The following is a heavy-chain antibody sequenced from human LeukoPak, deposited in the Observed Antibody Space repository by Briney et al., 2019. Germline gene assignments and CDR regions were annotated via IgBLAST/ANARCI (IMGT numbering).Heavy chain of an antibody. J-gene: IGHJ4*02. CDR2: IIPIFGTA. CDR1: GGTFSSYA. V-gene: IGHV1-69*05. D-gene: IGHD2-2*01. Sequence: SVKVSCKASGGTFSSYAISWVRQAPGQGLEWMGGIIPIFGTANYAQKFQGRVTITTDESTSTAYMELSSLRSEDTAVYYCATDEGVVVPATFDYWGQGTLVTVSS. CDR3: ATDEGVVVPATFDY.